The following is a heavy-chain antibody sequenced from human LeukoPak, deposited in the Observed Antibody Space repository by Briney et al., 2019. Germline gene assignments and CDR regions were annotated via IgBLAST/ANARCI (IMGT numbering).Heavy chain of an antibody. CDR1: GYALTELS. Sequence: ASVKVSCKVSGYALTELSMHWVRQAPGQGLEWMGWISGYNGNTNYAQKFQGRVTMTKDTSTSRVYMELRSLRPDDTAVYYCARDYEAVTDEEGYDAFDIWGQGTMVTVSS. D-gene: IGHD6-19*01. CDR2: ISGYNGNT. CDR3: ARDYEAVTDEEGYDAFDI. J-gene: IGHJ3*02. V-gene: IGHV1-18*01.